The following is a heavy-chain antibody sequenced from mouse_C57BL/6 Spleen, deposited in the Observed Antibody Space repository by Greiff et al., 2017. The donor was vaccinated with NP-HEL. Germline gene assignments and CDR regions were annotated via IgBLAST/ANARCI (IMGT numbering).Heavy chain of an antibody. J-gene: IGHJ1*03. D-gene: IGHD3-1*01. Sequence: EVMLVESGGGLVQPGGSLSLSCAASGFTFTDYYMSWVRQPPGKALEWLGFIRNKANGYTTEYSASVKGRFTISRDNSQSILYLQMNALRAEDSATYYCARYSGPYWYFDVGGTGTTVTVSS. CDR2: IRNKANGYTT. CDR1: GFTFTDYY. V-gene: IGHV7-3*01. CDR3: ARYSGPYWYFDV.